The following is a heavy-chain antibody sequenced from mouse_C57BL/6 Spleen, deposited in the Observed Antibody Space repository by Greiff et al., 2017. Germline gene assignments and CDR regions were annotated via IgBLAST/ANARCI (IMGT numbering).Heavy chain of an antibody. CDR3: ARHYGNWLLDV. V-gene: IGHV14-2*01. CDR1: GFNIKDYY. Sequence: EVKLQESGAELVKPGASVKLSCTASGFNIKDYYMHWVKQRTEQGLEWIGRIDPEDGETKYAPKFQGTATITADTSSNTAYLQLSSLTSEDTAVYYCARHYGNWLLDVWGTGTTVTVSS. D-gene: IGHD2-1*01. J-gene: IGHJ1*03. CDR2: IDPEDGET.